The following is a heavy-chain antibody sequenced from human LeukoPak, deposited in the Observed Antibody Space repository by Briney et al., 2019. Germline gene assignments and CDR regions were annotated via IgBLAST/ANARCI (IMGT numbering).Heavy chain of an antibody. CDR3: ATASMSKTPDFDY. V-gene: IGHV1-24*01. Sequence: GASVKVSCKVFGYTLTELSIHWVRQAPGKGLEWMGGFDPEDGETIYAQKFQGRVTMTEDTSTDTAYMELSSLRFEDTAVYYCATASMSKTPDFDYWGQGTLVTVSS. J-gene: IGHJ4*02. D-gene: IGHD2/OR15-2a*01. CDR2: FDPEDGET. CDR1: GYTLTELS.